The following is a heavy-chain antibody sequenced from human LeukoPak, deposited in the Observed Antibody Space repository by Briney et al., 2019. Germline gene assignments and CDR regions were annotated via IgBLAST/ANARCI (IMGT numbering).Heavy chain of an antibody. Sequence: GGSLRLSCAASGFTVSSNYMSWVRQAPGKGLEWVSVIYSGGSTYYADSVKGRFTISRDNSKNTLYLQMNSLRAEDTAVYYCARGPTYYDILTGYYWDYWGQGTLVTVSS. J-gene: IGHJ4*02. V-gene: IGHV3-53*01. CDR2: IYSGGST. D-gene: IGHD3-9*01. CDR1: GFTVSSNY. CDR3: ARGPTYYDILTGYYWDY.